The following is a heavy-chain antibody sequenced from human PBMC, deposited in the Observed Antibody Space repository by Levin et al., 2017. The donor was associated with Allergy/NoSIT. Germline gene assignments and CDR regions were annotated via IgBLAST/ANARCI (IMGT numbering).Heavy chain of an antibody. D-gene: IGHD3-10*01. CDR3: ARVTWGFGELLRYYYMDV. J-gene: IGHJ6*03. CDR2: IWYDGSNK. V-gene: IGHV3-33*01. CDR1: GFTFSSYG. Sequence: SCAASGFTFSSYGMHWVRQAPGKGLEWVAVIWYDGSNKYYADSVKGRFTISRDNSKNTLYLQMNSLRAEDTAVYYCARVTWGFGELLRYYYMDVWGKGTTVTVSS.